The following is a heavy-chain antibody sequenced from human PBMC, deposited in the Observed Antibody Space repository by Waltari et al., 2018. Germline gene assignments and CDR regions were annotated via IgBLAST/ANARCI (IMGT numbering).Heavy chain of an antibody. D-gene: IGHD2-21*02. CDR1: GGSFSGYY. Sequence: QVQLQQWGAGLLKPSETLSLPCAVYGGSFSGYYWRWIRQPPGKGLEWIGEINHSGSTNYNPALKSRVTISVDTSKTQFSLKLSSVTAADTAVYDCARVGVVVTATTVDYWGQGTLVTVSS. V-gene: IGHV4-34*01. CDR2: INHSGST. J-gene: IGHJ4*02. CDR3: ARVGVVVTATTVDY.